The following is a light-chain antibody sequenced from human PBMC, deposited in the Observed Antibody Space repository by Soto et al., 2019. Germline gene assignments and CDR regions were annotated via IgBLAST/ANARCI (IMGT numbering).Light chain of an antibody. CDR3: QYWDDYSWT. Sequence: DIQMTQSPSTLSASVGDRVTITCRASQSITDWLAWYQQKPGKAPKFLIYKASNLEGGVPSRFSGSGSGKEFTLTSSSVQHDDFATYYCQYWDDYSWTFGQGTKVETK. V-gene: IGKV1-5*03. CDR2: KAS. CDR1: QSITDW. J-gene: IGKJ1*01.